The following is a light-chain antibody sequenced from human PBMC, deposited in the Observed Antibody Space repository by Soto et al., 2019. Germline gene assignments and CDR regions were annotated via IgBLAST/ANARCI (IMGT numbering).Light chain of an antibody. CDR1: QTISSW. CDR2: KAS. Sequence: DIQMTQSPSTLSGSVGDRVTITCRASQTISSWLAWYQQKPGKAPKLLIYKASSLQSGVPSRFSGSASGTEFTLTISSLQPDDIATYYCQQCHRYLTFGQGTKVDIK. J-gene: IGKJ1*01. CDR3: QQCHRYLT. V-gene: IGKV1-5*03.